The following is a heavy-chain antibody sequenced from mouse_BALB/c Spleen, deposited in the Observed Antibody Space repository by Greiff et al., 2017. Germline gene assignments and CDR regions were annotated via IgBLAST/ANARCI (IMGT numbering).Heavy chain of an antibody. CDR3: AREEGDDYYAMDY. CDR1: GYSFTGYY. V-gene: IGHV1-31*01. J-gene: IGHJ4*01. Sequence: EVMLVESGPELVKPGASVKISCKASGYSFTGYYMHWVKQSHVKSLEWIGRINPYNGATSYNQNFKDKASLTVDKSSSTAYMELHSLTSEDSAVYYCAREEGDDYYAMDYWGQGTSVTVSS. CDR2: INPYNGAT.